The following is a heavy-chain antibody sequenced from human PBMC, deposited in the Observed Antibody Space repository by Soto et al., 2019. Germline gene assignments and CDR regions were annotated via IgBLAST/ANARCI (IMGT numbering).Heavy chain of an antibody. J-gene: IGHJ6*02. CDR3: ARGYCSGGNCYSGMDV. D-gene: IGHD2-15*01. V-gene: IGHV1-69*13. CDR2: IIPISGTT. CDR1: GGTFSTHA. Sequence: ASVKVSCKASGGTFSTHAIIWVRQAPGHGLEWMGGIIPISGTTYYTQKFQGRVTITADEPTSTAFMELSSLKSDDTAVFYCARGYCSGGNCYSGMDVWGQGAMVTVSS.